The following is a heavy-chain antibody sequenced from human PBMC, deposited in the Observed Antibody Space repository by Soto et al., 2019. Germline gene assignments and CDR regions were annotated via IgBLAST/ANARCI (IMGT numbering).Heavy chain of an antibody. J-gene: IGHJ3*02. CDR3: TRGGVVVAATSLPI. V-gene: IGHV3-23*01. CDR1: GFTFRSYA. CDR2: ISGSGIST. D-gene: IGHD2-15*01. Sequence: GGSLRLSCAASGFTFRSYAMSWVRQAPGKGLEWVSGISGSGISTHYADSVKGRFTVSRDNSKNTLYLQMNSLRAEDTAVYYCTRGGVVVAATSLPIWGQGTMVTVSS.